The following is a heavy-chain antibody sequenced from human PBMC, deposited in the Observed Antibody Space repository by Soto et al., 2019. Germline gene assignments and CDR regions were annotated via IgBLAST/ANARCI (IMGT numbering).Heavy chain of an antibody. J-gene: IGHJ4*02. D-gene: IGHD2-2*01. CDR1: GFTFSSYS. V-gene: IGHV3-33*08. CDR3: ARGRDCSSTSCYAFPYYFDY. CDR2: ISGNGSNK. Sequence: GGSLRLSCAASGFTFSSYSMNWVRQAPGKGLEWVSTISGNGSNKYYADSVKGRFTISRDNSKNTLYLQMNSLRAEDTAVYYCARGRDCSSTSCYAFPYYFDYWGQGTLVTVSS.